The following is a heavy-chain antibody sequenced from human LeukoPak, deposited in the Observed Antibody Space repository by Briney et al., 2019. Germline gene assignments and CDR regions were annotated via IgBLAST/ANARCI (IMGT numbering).Heavy chain of an antibody. CDR1: GGSISSYY. CDR2: IYYSGST. D-gene: IGHD6-19*01. Sequence: SETLSLTCTVSGGSISSYYWSWIRQPPGKGLEWIAYIYYSGSTNYNPSLKSRVTISVDTSKNQFSLNLSSVTAADTAVYYCARRKNSGWSTDAFDIWGQGTMVTVSS. CDR3: ARRKNSGWSTDAFDI. V-gene: IGHV4-59*08. J-gene: IGHJ3*02.